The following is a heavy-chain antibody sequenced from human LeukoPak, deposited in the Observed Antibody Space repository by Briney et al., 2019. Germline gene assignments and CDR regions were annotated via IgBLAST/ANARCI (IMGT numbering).Heavy chain of an antibody. CDR3: ARFADDYSANDAFDI. Sequence: PGGSLRLSCTASGFTFTNYGIHWVRQAPGKGLEWVAFIRSDESDKHYADSVKGRFTISRDNSKNTLYLQMNSLRAEDTAVYYCARFADDYSANDAFDIRGQGTMVTVSS. D-gene: IGHD4-11*01. V-gene: IGHV3-30*02. CDR2: IRSDESDK. CDR1: GFTFTNYG. J-gene: IGHJ3*02.